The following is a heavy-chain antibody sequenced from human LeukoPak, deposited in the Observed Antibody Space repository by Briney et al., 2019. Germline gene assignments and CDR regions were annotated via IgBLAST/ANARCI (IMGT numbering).Heavy chain of an antibody. V-gene: IGHV3-21*01. CDR3: VRALRAYYFDD. CDR1: GFTFSTYS. Sequence: PGGSLRLSCAASGFTFSTYSMNWVRQAPGKGLEWVSSISSSPTYIYYADSLQGRFTISRDNAKNSLYLQVDSLRAEDTAVYHCVRALRAYYFDDWGQGTLVTVSS. J-gene: IGHJ4*02. CDR2: ISSSPTYI.